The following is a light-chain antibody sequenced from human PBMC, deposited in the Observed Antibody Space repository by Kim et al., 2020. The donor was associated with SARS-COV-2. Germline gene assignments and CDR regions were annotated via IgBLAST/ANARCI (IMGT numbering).Light chain of an antibody. J-gene: IGLJ1*01. CDR1: KLDYKY. Sequence: SYELTQPPSVSVSPGQTASITCSGDKLDYKYVNWYQQRPGQSPVLVIYQDYRRPSGIPERFSGSSSGNTATLTISGAQVMDEADYYCQAWDAVTHVFGPGTKVTVL. V-gene: IGLV3-1*01. CDR3: QAWDAVTHV. CDR2: QDY.